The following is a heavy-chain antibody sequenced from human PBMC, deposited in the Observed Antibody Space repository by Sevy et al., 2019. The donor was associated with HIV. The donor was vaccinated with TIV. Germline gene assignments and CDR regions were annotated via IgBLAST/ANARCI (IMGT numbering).Heavy chain of an antibody. CDR1: DGSFSGYY. Sequence: SETLSLTCAVHDGSFSGYYWNWIRQLPGKGLECIGEINENGITYFNPSLKSRVTISVDTSKTQLCLKLNSLTAVDSAVNFCARSPPVLVVPGAPSWFDPWGQGTLVTVSS. V-gene: IGHV4-34*01. CDR2: INENGIT. D-gene: IGHD2-2*01. CDR3: ARSPPVLVVPGAPSWFDP. J-gene: IGHJ5*02.